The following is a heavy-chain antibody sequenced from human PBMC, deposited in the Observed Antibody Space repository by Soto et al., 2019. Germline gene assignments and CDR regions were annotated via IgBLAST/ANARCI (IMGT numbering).Heavy chain of an antibody. D-gene: IGHD2-15*01. J-gene: IGHJ6*02. V-gene: IGHV4-34*01. CDR3: ARGRCSGGSCYFLIGYYGMDV. CDR1: GGSFSGYY. Sequence: QVQLQQWGAGLLKPSETLSLTCAVYGGSFSGYYWSWIRQPPGKGLEWIGEINHSGSTNYNPSLKRRVTISVDTSKNQFSLKLSSVTAADTAVYYCARGRCSGGSCYFLIGYYGMDVWGQGTTVTVSS. CDR2: INHSGST.